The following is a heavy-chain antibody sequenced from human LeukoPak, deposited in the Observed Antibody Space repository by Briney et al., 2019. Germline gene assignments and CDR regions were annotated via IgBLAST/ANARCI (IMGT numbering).Heavy chain of an antibody. J-gene: IGHJ3*02. V-gene: IGHV6-1*01. CDR3: ARGKFPAFGN. CDR2: TYQRSKWFS. D-gene: IGHD2-21*01. Sequence: HSQTLSLTCAFSGDSFSSNSVTWNWLRQSPSRGLEWLGRTYQRSKWFSEYAGSMKGLKIDNPDTSMNQFSLQLNSVTPEDTAVYYCARGKFPAFGNWDQGTMVTVSS. CDR1: GDSFSSNSVT.